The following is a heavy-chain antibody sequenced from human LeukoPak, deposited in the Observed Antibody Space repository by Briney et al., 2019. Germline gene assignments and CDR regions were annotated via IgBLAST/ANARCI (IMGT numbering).Heavy chain of an antibody. CDR3: ARSRRGYSGYDY. CDR1: GGSISSYY. D-gene: IGHD5-12*01. V-gene: IGHV4-59*08. Sequence: PSETLSLTCAVSGGSISSYYWSWIRQPPGKGLEWIGYIYYTGSTNYNPSLKSRVTMSVDTSRNQVSLRLTSVTAADTAVYYCARSRRGYSGYDYWGQGTLVTVSS. CDR2: IYYTGST. J-gene: IGHJ4*02.